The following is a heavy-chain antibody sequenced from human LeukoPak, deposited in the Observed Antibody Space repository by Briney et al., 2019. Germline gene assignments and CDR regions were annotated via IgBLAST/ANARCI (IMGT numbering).Heavy chain of an antibody. D-gene: IGHD2-8*01. J-gene: IGHJ4*02. V-gene: IGHV3-9*01. CDR2: ISWNSGSI. CDR3: AKGDSLVHAGIDY. Sequence: GGSLRLSCAASGFTFDDYAMHWVRQAPGKGLEWVSGISWNSGSIGYADSVKGRFTISRDNAKNSLYLQMNSLRAEDTALYYCAKGDSLVHAGIDYWGQGTLVTVSS. CDR1: GFTFDDYA.